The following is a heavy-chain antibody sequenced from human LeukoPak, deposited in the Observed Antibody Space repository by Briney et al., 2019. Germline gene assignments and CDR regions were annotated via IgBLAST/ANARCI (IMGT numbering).Heavy chain of an antibody. J-gene: IGHJ4*02. D-gene: IGHD1-26*01. CDR3: ARLKWESNRDNY. Sequence: GGSLSLSCAASGFTFSSYTMNWVRRAPGKGLEWVSSISSSSSYIDYADSVQGRFTISRDNAKNSLYLQMNSLRAEDTAVYYCARLKWESNRDNYWGQGTLVTVSS. CDR1: GFTFSSYT. CDR2: ISSSSSYI. V-gene: IGHV3-21*01.